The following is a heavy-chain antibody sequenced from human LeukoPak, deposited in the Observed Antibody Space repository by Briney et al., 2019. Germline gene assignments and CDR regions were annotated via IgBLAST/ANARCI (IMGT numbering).Heavy chain of an antibody. CDR3: ARGKDYYDSSGYFEYFQH. J-gene: IGHJ1*01. CDR1: GGTFSSYA. V-gene: IGHV1-69*05. D-gene: IGHD3-22*01. CDR2: TIPIFCTA. Sequence: SVKVSCKASGGTFSSYAISWVRPAPGQGRDWMGGTIPIFCTANNAQKFQGRVTITTDETTSTAYMELSSLRSEDTAVYYCARGKDYYDSSGYFEYFQHWGQGTLVTVSS.